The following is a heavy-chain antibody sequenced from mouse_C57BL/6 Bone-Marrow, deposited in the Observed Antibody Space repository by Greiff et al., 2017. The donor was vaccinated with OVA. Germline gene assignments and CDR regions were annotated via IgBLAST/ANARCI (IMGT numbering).Heavy chain of an antibody. CDR2: IDPENGDT. Sequence: EVKLQESGAELVRPGASVKLSCTASGFNIKDDYMHWVKQRPEQGLEWIGWIDPENGDTEYASKFQGKATITADTSSNTAYLQLSSLTSEDTAVYYCTFITTVGFDYWGQGTTLTVSS. V-gene: IGHV14-4*01. D-gene: IGHD1-1*01. CDR3: TFITTVGFDY. CDR1: GFNIKDDY. J-gene: IGHJ2*01.